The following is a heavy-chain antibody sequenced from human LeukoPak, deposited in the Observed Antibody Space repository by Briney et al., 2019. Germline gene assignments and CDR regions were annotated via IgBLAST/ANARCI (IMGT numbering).Heavy chain of an antibody. CDR2: IKEDGSEK. V-gene: IGHV3-7*01. CDR3: ARDWFHAIDY. J-gene: IGHJ4*02. Sequence: SGGSLRLSCTASGFTFSSYWMSWVRQAPGKGLEWVANIKEDGSEKYYVDSVKGRFTISRDNAKNTLYLQMNSLRAEDTAVYYCARDWFHAIDYWGQGTLVTVSS. D-gene: IGHD2/OR15-2a*01. CDR1: GFTFSSYW.